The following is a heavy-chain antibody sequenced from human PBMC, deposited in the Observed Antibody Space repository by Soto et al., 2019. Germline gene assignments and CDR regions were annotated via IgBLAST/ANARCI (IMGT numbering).Heavy chain of an antibody. CDR1: GFTFSSYA. CDR2: ISYDGSNK. V-gene: IGHV3-30-3*01. D-gene: IGHD3-10*01. J-gene: IGHJ3*02. Sequence: QVQLVESGGGVVQPGRSLRLSCAASGFTFSSYAMHWVRQAPGKGLEWVAVISYDGSNKYYADSVKGRFTISSDNSKNTLYLQMNSLRAEDTAVYYCARDRGPTAPDAFDIWGQGTMVTVSS. CDR3: ARDRGPTAPDAFDI.